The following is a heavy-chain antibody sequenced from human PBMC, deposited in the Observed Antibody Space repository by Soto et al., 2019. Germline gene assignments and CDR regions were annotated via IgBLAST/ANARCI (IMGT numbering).Heavy chain of an antibody. J-gene: IGHJ5*01. CDR3: ARGHRSSGGMLDS. D-gene: IGHD2-15*01. CDR1: GFTFSNAW. CDR2: IKSKSAGGTT. Sequence: EVQLVESGGGLVKPGGSVRLSCAASGFTFSNAWMSWVRQAPGKGLEWVGRIKSKSAGGTTEYDAPVKDRFTISRDDSKKTLSLQMNSLKIEDTAVYCCARGHRSSGGMLDSWAQGTGVTVSS. V-gene: IGHV3-15*01.